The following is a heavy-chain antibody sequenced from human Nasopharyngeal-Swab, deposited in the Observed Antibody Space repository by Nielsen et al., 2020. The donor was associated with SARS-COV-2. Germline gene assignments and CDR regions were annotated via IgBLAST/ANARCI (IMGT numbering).Heavy chain of an antibody. D-gene: IGHD5-12*01. CDR3: VRPEGVATSFKYYFQYGMDV. CDR2: IFPGDLDT. J-gene: IGHJ6*02. Sequence: GESLKISCETSGYRFTDHWVAWVRQMPGKGLDWVGTIFPGDLDTRYSPSLQGQVTISADKSISTAYLQWSSLKASDTAMYYCVRPEGVATSFKYYFQYGMDVWGQGTMVTVPS. CDR1: GYRFTDHW. V-gene: IGHV5-51*01.